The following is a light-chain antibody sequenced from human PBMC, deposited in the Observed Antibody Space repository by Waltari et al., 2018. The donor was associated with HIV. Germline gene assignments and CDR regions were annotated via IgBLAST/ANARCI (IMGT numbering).Light chain of an antibody. Sequence: QSELPQPPSASGTAVQRVTISCSRSSSYNGTNYASWYQKVPGTAPKHLISSNNQRPSGVPDRFFGSKSCTSASLAISGLRSDDEADYYCATWDGSLSVVLFGGGTKLTVL. J-gene: IGLJ3*02. CDR3: ATWDGSLSVVL. CDR2: SNN. CDR1: SSYNGTNY. V-gene: IGLV1-47*02.